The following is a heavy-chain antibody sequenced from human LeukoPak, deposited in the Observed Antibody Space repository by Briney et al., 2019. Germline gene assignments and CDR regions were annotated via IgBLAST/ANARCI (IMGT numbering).Heavy chain of an antibody. J-gene: IGHJ4*02. CDR2: ISYDGSNK. Sequence: GGSLRLSCAASGFTFSSYAMHWVRQAPGKGLEWVAVISYDGSNKYYADSVKGRFTISRDNSKNTLYLQMNSLRAEDTAVYYCARDPSHTVATPNFDYWGQGTLVTVSS. D-gene: IGHD4-23*01. V-gene: IGHV3-30*04. CDR3: ARDPSHTVATPNFDY. CDR1: GFTFSSYA.